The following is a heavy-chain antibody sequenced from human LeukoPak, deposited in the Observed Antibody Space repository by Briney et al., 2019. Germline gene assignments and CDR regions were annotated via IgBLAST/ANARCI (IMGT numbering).Heavy chain of an antibody. Sequence: GGSLRLSCAASGFTFSSYAMSWVRQAPGKGLEWVSTISGSGLSTYCADSVKGRFTISRDNSNNTLYLQMNSLRVEDTAVYYCAKSRVAVAAPRNWFDPWGQGTLVTVSS. CDR1: GFTFSSYA. CDR3: AKSRVAVAAPRNWFDP. D-gene: IGHD6-19*01. V-gene: IGHV3-23*01. J-gene: IGHJ5*02. CDR2: ISGSGLST.